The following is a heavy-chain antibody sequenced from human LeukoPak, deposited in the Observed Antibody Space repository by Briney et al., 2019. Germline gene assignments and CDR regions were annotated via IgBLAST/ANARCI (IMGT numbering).Heavy chain of an antibody. CDR2: IGIATDT. J-gene: IGHJ4*02. D-gene: IGHD4-23*01. V-gene: IGHV3-13*01. Sequence: GGSLRLSCAASGFTFSSYDMHWVRQFTGKGLEWVSGIGIATDTYYSGSVKGRFTISRDNSKNTLFLQMNSLRAEDTAVYYCARSGGVITVAPFDCWGQGSLVTVSS. CDR3: ARSGGVITVAPFDC. CDR1: GFTFSSYD.